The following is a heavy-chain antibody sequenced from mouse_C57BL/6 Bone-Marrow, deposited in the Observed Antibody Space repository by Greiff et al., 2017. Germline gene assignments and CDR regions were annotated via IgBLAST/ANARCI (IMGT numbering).Heavy chain of an antibody. D-gene: IGHD2-14*01. CDR1: GYTFTSYW. J-gene: IGHJ1*01. CDR2: INPSTGYT. V-gene: IGHV1-7*01. CDR3: AYRYDWYFDV. Sequence: VQLVESGAELAKPGASVKMSCKASGYTFTSYWMHWVKQRPGQGLEWIGYINPSTGYTEYNQKFKDKATLTADKSSSTAYMQLSSLTSEDSAVYYCAYRYDWYFDVWGAGTTVTVSS.